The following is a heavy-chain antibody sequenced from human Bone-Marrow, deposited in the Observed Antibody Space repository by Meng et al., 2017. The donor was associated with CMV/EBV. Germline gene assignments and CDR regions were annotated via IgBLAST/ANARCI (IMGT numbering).Heavy chain of an antibody. J-gene: IGHJ4*02. CDR1: GYTFSDYY. Sequence: ASVKVSCKASGYTFSDYYMHWVRQAPGLGLEWMGCVHAKTGVTKYAQEFQGRVTMTRHTSISTVYMELSRLRPDDTAVFYCAREGYSSSSKLDYWGQGTLVTVSS. CDR2: VHAKTGVT. D-gene: IGHD6-6*01. CDR3: AREGYSSSSKLDY. V-gene: IGHV1-2*02.